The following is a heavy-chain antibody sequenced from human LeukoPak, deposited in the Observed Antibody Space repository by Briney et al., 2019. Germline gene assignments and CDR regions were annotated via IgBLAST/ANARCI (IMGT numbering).Heavy chain of an antibody. CDR1: GFTFSSYA. CDR3: AKDPDYDILTGYYSPYYFDY. CDR2: ISGSGGST. Sequence: TGGSLRLSCAASGFTFSSYAMSWVRQAPGKGLEWVSAISGSGGSTYYADSVKGRFTISRDNSKNTLYLQMNSLRAEDTAVYYCAKDPDYDILTGYYSPYYFDYWGQGTLVTVSS. J-gene: IGHJ4*02. D-gene: IGHD3-9*01. V-gene: IGHV3-23*01.